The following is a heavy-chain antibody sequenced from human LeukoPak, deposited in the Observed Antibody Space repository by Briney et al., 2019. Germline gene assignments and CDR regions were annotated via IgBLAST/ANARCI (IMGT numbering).Heavy chain of an antibody. Sequence: ASVKVSCKASGYTFTSYAMNWVRQAPGQGLEWMGWINTNTGNPTYAQGFTGRFVFSFDTSVSTAYLQISSLKAEDTAVYYCARDPDYDSSGYYYVHAFDIWGQGTMVTVSS. CDR1: GYTFTSYA. CDR2: INTNTGNP. J-gene: IGHJ3*02. CDR3: ARDPDYDSSGYYYVHAFDI. D-gene: IGHD3-22*01. V-gene: IGHV7-4-1*02.